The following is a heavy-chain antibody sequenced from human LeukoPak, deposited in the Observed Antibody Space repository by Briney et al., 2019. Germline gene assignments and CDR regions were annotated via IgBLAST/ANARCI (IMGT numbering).Heavy chain of an antibody. Sequence: PSETLSLTCTVSGYSISSGYYWGWIRQPPGKGLEWIGSVYHTGSTYYNPSLKSRLTISVDTSKNQFSLKLSSVTAADTAVYYCARAISTAGGTDYWGQGTLVTVSS. CDR1: GYSISSGYY. CDR2: VYHTGST. V-gene: IGHV4-38-2*02. CDR3: ARAISTAGGTDY. J-gene: IGHJ4*02. D-gene: IGHD6-13*01.